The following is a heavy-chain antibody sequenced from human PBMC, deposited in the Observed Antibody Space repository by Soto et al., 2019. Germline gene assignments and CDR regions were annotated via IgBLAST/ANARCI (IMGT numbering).Heavy chain of an antibody. V-gene: IGHV5-10-1*01. Sequence: PGESLKISCKGSGYSFTSYWISWVRQMPGKGLEWMGRIDPSDSYTNYSPSFQGHVTISADKSISTAYLQWSSLKASDTAMYYCARPLADSSSWYYDYGMDVWGQGTTVTVSS. CDR1: GYSFTSYW. CDR3: ARPLADSSSWYYDYGMDV. D-gene: IGHD6-13*01. J-gene: IGHJ6*02. CDR2: IDPSDSYT.